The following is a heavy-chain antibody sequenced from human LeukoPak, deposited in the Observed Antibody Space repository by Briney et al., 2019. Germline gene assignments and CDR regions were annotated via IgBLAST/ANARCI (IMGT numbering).Heavy chain of an antibody. CDR1: GFTFSSYW. J-gene: IGHJ4*02. CDR3: ARDLGYYDSSGYSTLGDFDY. D-gene: IGHD3-22*01. V-gene: IGHV3-7*01. Sequence: PGGSLRLSCAASGFTFSSYWMSWVRQAPGKGLEWVASIKQDGSEKYYVDSVKGRFTISRDNAKNSLYLQMNSLRAEDTAVYYCARDLGYYDSSGYSTLGDFDYWGQGTLVTVSS. CDR2: IKQDGSEK.